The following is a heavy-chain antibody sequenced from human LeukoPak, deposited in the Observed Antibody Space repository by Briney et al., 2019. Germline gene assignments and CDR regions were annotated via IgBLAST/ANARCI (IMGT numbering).Heavy chain of an antibody. J-gene: IGHJ4*02. CDR3: AIYTAMAPFDY. Sequence: GGSLRLSCAASGFTFSSYGMHWVRQAPGKGLEWVAVISYDGSNKYYADSVKGRFTISRDNSKNTLYVQMNSLRAEDTAVYYCAIYTAMAPFDYWGQGTLVTVSS. CDR1: GFTFSSYG. CDR2: ISYDGSNK. V-gene: IGHV3-30*03. D-gene: IGHD5-18*01.